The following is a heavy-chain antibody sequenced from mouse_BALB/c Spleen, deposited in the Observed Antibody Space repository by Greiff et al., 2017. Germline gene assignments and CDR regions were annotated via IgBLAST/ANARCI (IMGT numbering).Heavy chain of an antibody. V-gene: IGHV1-14*01. D-gene: IGHD2-10*02. J-gene: IGHJ4*01. CDR1: GYTFTSYV. Sequence: EVKLMESGPELVKPGASVKMSCKASGYTFTSYVMHWVKQKPGQGLEWIGYINPYNDGTKYNEKFKGKATLTSDKSSSTAYMELSSLTSEDSAVYYCARGYGNYGYAMDYWGQGTSVTVSS. CDR3: ARGYGNYGYAMDY. CDR2: INPYNDGT.